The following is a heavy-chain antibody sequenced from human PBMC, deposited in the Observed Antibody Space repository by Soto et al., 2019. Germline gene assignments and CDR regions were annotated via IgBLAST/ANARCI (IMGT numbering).Heavy chain of an antibody. CDR2: IIGRGGRT. J-gene: IGHJ3*02. CDR3: AKVVGYSGYRDAFYI. D-gene: IGHD5-12*01. V-gene: IGHV3-23*01. CDR1: GFTFSSYA. Sequence: EVQLLESGGGWVQPGGSLRLSCAASGFTFSSYAMAWVRQAPGKGLKWVSVIIGRGGRTYSADSVKGRFTISRDDSKNTVYLQMNRLRADDTAVYYWAKVVGYSGYRDAFYIWGKGTMVTVSS.